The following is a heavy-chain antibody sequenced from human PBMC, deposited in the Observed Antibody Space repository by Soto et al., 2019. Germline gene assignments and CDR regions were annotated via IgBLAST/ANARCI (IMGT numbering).Heavy chain of an antibody. D-gene: IGHD1-26*01. CDR2: ISAYNGNT. J-gene: IGHJ5*02. V-gene: IGHV1-18*01. CDR1: GYTFTSYG. CDR3: ARASPSATYSGSYYWFDP. Sequence: ASVKVSCKASGYTFTSYGISWVRQAPGQGLEWMGWISAYNGNTNYAQKLQGRVTMTTDTSTSTAYMELRSLRSDDTAVYYGARASPSATYSGSYYWFDPWGQGTLVTVSS.